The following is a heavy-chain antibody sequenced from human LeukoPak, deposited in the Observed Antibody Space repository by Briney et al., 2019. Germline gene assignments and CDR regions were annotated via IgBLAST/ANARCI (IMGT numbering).Heavy chain of an antibody. CDR1: GYTLTELP. D-gene: IGHD3-22*01. CDR2: FDPEDGET. J-gene: IGHJ6*02. V-gene: IGHV1-24*01. Sequence: ASVKVSCKVSGYTLTELPMHWVRQAPGKGLEWMGGFDPEDGETIYAQKFQGRVTMTEDTSTDTAYMELSSLRSEDTAVYYCARTPSYYDSSEYGMDVWGQGTTVTVSS. CDR3: ARTPSYYDSSEYGMDV.